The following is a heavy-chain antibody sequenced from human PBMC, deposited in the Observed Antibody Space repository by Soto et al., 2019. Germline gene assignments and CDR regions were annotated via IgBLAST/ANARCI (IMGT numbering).Heavy chain of an antibody. D-gene: IGHD6-19*01. Sequence: SLRLSCAVSVFTFSEYYMSWIRQAPGKGLEWVSYISTSGSTIYYADSVKGRFTISRDNAKNSLYLQMNSLRAEDTAVYYCARGGAGRRSGRMGAFDIWGQGTMVTVSS. CDR1: VFTFSEYY. V-gene: IGHV3-11*01. J-gene: IGHJ3*02. CDR2: ISTSGSTI. CDR3: ARGGAGRRSGRMGAFDI.